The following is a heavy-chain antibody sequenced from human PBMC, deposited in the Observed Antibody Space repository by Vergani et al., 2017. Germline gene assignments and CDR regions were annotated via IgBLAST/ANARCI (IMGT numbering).Heavy chain of an antibody. CDR1: EFTFSNYA. CDR2: IRGSGVSA. CDR3: AKDGSGSYPTFDY. Sequence: EVQLLESGGGLVQPGGSLRLTCAASEFTFSNYAMNWVRQAPGKGLEWVSGIRGSGVSAYYTDSVKGRFTISRDNSKNMLFLQMNNLRAEDTAVYYCAKDGSGSYPTFDYWGQGTLVTVSS. V-gene: IGHV3-23*01. D-gene: IGHD3-10*01. J-gene: IGHJ4*02.